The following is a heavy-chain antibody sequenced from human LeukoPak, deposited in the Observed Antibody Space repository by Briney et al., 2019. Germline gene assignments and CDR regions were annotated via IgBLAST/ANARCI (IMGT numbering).Heavy chain of an antibody. CDR2: IIPILGIA. CDR1: GGTFSSYT. Sequence: SVKVSCKASGGTFSSYTISWVRQAPGQGLEWMGRIIPILGIANYAQKFQGRVTITADKSTGTAYMELSSPRSEDTAVYYCARGQSGWKEFDYWGQGTLVTVSS. CDR3: ARGQSGWKEFDY. D-gene: IGHD1-1*01. V-gene: IGHV1-69*02. J-gene: IGHJ4*02.